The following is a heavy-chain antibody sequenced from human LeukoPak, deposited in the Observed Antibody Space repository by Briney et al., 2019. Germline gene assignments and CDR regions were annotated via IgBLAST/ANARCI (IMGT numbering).Heavy chain of an antibody. V-gene: IGHV4-59*01. Sequence: SETLSLTCTVSGASISSSYWSWIRQPPGERLEWIGFIYYNGNTNSNPSLKSRVTLSADTSKNQFSLKLTSVTAADTAVYYCVRGNYDNRGYSNAFDIWGKGTMVTVSS. CDR3: VRGNYDNRGYSNAFDI. J-gene: IGHJ3*02. CDR1: GASISSSY. CDR2: IYYNGNT. D-gene: IGHD3-22*01.